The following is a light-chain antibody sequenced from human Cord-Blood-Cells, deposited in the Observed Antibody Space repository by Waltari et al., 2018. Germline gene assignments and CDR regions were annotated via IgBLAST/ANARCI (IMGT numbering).Light chain of an antibody. CDR1: RSVVGGYNY. Sequence: QSALTQPRSVSGSPGQPVTISCTGTRSVVGGYNYVSWYQQHPGKAPKLMIYDVSKRPSGVPDRFSGSKSGNTASLTISGLQAEDEADYYCCSYAGSYTYVVFGGGTKLTVL. CDR2: DVS. V-gene: IGLV2-11*01. J-gene: IGLJ2*01. CDR3: CSYAGSYTYVV.